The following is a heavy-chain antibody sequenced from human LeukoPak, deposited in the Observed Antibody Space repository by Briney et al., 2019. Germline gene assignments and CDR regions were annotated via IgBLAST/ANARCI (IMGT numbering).Heavy chain of an antibody. CDR1: GFTFSSYA. J-gene: IGHJ4*02. D-gene: IGHD6-13*01. CDR2: ISYDGSNK. V-gene: IGHV3-30-3*01. CDR3: ARPRGSRWSIPFDN. Sequence: PGRSLRLSCAASGFTFSSYAMHWVRQAPGKGLEWVAVISYDGSNKYYADSVKGRFTISRDNSKNTLYLQMDSLRAEDTAVYYCARPRGSRWSIPFDNWGQGTLVTVSS.